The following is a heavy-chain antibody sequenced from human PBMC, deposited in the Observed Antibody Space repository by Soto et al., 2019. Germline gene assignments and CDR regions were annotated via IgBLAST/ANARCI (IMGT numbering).Heavy chain of an antibody. V-gene: IGHV5-51*01. CDR2: IFPSDSDT. CDR1: GYSFTSYW. Sequence: PGESLKISCKGSGYSFTSYWIGWVRQMPGKGLERMGIIFPSDSDTRYSPSFQGQVTISADKSITTTYLQWSSLKASDTAIYYCARLFATNGWYDYWGQGTLVTVSS. CDR3: ARLFATNGWYDY. J-gene: IGHJ4*02. D-gene: IGHD6-19*01.